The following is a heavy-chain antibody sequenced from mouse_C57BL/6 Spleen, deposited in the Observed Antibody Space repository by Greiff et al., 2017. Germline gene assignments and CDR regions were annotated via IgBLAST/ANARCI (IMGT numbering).Heavy chain of an antibody. CDR1: GYTFTSYW. Sequence: QVQLQQPGAELVKPGASVKMSCKASGYTFTSYWITWVKQRPGQGLEWIGDIYPGSGSTNYNEKFKSKATLTVDTSSSTAYMQLSSLTSEDAAVYYCARNYGNSHAMDYWGQGTSVTVSA. D-gene: IGHD1-1*01. J-gene: IGHJ4*01. V-gene: IGHV1-55*01. CDR3: ARNYGNSHAMDY. CDR2: IYPGSGST.